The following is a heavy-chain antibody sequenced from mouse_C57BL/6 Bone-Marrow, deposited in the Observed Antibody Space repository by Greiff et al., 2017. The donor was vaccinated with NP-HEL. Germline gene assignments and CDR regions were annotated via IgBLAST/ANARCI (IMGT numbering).Heavy chain of an antibody. Sequence: VKLQESGAELMKPGASVKLSCKATGYTFTGYWIEWVKQRPGHGLEWIGEILPGSGSTNYIEKFKGKATFTADTSSNTAYMQLSSLTTEDSAIYYCARRIGKDYAMDYWGQGTSVTVSS. J-gene: IGHJ4*01. CDR2: ILPGSGST. CDR1: GYTFTGYW. V-gene: IGHV1-9*01. CDR3: ARRIGKDYAMDY. D-gene: IGHD4-1*01.